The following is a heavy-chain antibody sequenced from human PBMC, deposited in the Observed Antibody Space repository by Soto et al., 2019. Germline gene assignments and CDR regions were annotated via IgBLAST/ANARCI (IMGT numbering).Heavy chain of an antibody. D-gene: IGHD6-25*01. V-gene: IGHV4-31*03. CDR1: GGSISSGGYY. CDR3: ARSPRGTSGLDY. CDR2: IYYSGST. J-gene: IGHJ4*02. Sequence: QVQLQESGPGLVKPSQTLSLTCTVSGGSISSGGYYWSWIRQHPGKGLEWIGYIYYSGSTYYNPSLTSRVTISVDTSKNQFALKLSSVTAADTAVYYCARSPRGTSGLDYWGQGTLVTVSS.